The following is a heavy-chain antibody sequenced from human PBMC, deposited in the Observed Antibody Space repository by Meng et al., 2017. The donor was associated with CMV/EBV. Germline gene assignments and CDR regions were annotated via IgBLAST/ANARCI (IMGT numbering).Heavy chain of an antibody. V-gene: IGHV4-61*01. Sequence: SETLSLTCTVSGGSVSSGSYYWSWLRQPPGKGLEWIGYIYYSGSTNYNPSLKSRVTISVDTSKNQFSLKLSSVTAADTAVYYCASEIGLRWKLFDYWGQGTLVTVSS. CDR2: IYYSGST. J-gene: IGHJ4*02. CDR3: ASEIGLRWKLFDY. D-gene: IGHD4-23*01. CDR1: GGSVSSGSYY.